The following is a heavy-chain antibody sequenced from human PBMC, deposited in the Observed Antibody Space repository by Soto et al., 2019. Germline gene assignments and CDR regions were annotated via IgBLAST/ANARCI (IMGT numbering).Heavy chain of an antibody. D-gene: IGHD3-3*01. J-gene: IGHJ6*02. CDR1: GVTFSSYD. V-gene: IGHV3-13*04. CDR2: IGTAGDT. CDR3: AKEVWSGPMDV. Sequence: GGSLRLSCAASGVTFSSYDMHWLRQATGKGLEWVSAIGTAGDTYYADSVKGRFTISRDNSKNTLYLQMNSLRAEDTAVYYCAKEVWSGPMDVWGQGTTVTVSS.